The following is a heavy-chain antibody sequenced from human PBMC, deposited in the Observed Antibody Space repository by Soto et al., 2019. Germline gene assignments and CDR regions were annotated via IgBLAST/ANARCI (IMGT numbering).Heavy chain of an antibody. CDR3: ARDFYLGGGTWGYFDH. CDR1: GGSISSGGYY. D-gene: IGHD3-10*01. V-gene: IGHV4-31*03. J-gene: IGHJ4*02. Sequence: QVQLQESGPGLVKPSQTLSLTCTVSGGSISSGGYYWSWIRQPRGKGLEWIGYIYYSGSTYYNPSLKSRVTISADTSKNQFSLKLSSVTAADTAVYYCARDFYLGGGTWGYFDHWGQGTLVTVSS. CDR2: IYYSGST.